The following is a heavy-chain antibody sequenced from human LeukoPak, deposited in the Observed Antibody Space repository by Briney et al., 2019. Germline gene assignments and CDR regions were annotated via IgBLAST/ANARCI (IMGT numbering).Heavy chain of an antibody. J-gene: IGHJ5*02. CDR2: FDPEDGET. V-gene: IGHV1-24*01. D-gene: IGHD6-13*01. CDR3: ATSMGDIAAAGTAYCFDP. CDR1: GYTLTELS. Sequence: ASVKVSCKVSGYTLTELSMHWVRQAPGKGLEWMGGFDPEDGETIYAQKFQGRVTMTEDTSTDTAYMELSSLRSEDTAVYYCATSMGDIAAAGTAYCFDPWGQGTLVTVSS.